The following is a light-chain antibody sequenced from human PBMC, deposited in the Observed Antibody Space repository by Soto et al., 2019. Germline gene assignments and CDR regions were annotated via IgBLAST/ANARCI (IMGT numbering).Light chain of an antibody. Sequence: DIQLTQSPSFLSASVGDRVTLTCRASQGISSYLAWYQQKPGKAPNLLIYAASTLQSGVPSRFSGSGSGTEFTLTSSSLQPADFATYYCQQLDTYPFTFGPGTKVDIK. CDR2: AAS. J-gene: IGKJ3*01. CDR1: QGISSY. CDR3: QQLDTYPFT. V-gene: IGKV1-9*01.